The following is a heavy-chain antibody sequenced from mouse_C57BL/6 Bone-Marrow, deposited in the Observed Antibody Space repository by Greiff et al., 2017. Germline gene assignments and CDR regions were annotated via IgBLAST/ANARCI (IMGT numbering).Heavy chain of an antibody. V-gene: IGHV5-6*02. Sequence: DVMLVESGGDLVKPGGSLKLSCAASGFTFSSYGMSWVRQTPDKRLEWVATISSGGSYTYYPASLKGRFTISRDNAKNTLYLQMSSLKSEDTAMYYCARRRRGAMDYWGQGTSVTVSS. CDR3: ARRRRGAMDY. J-gene: IGHJ4*01. CDR1: GFTFSSYG. CDR2: ISSGGSYT.